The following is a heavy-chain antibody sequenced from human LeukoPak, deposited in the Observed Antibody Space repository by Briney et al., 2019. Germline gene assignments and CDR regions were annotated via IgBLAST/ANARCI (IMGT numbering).Heavy chain of an antibody. Sequence: SETLSLTCTVSGVSISTSYWSWIRQPPGKGLEWIGYISYNGSPDYSPSLKSRVTISTDTSKNQFSLILSSVTAADTAMYYCARGMVTTGGLDYWGQGNLVTVSS. D-gene: IGHD1-1*01. CDR3: ARGMVTTGGLDY. J-gene: IGHJ4*02. V-gene: IGHV4-59*01. CDR1: GVSISTSY. CDR2: ISYNGSP.